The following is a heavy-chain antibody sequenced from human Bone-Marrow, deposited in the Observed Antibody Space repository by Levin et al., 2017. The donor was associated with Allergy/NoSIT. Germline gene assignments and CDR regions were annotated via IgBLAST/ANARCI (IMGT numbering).Heavy chain of an antibody. CDR3: ARRCMLLGYNWFDP. CDR2: IYYSGST. CDR1: GGSVSSGSYY. V-gene: IGHV4-61*01. Sequence: NPSETLSLTCTVSGGSVSSGSYYWSWIRQPPGKGLEWIGYIYYSGSTNYNPSLKSRVTISVDTSKNQFSLKLSSVTAADTAVYYCARRCMLLGYNWFDPWGQGTLVTVSS. D-gene: IGHD2-8*01. J-gene: IGHJ5*02.